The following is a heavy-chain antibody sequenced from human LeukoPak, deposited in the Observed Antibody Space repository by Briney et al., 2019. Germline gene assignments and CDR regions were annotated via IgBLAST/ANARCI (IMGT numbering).Heavy chain of an antibody. CDR1: GFTFDDYA. J-gene: IGHJ4*02. V-gene: IGHV3-9*01. D-gene: IGHD5-24*01. CDR3: AKDMNAEMAGD. Sequence: SGGSLRLSWAASGFTFDDYAMHWVRQAPGKGLEWVSGISWNSGSIGYADSVKGRFTISRDNAKNSLYLQMNSLRAEDTAIYYCAKDMNAEMAGDWGQGTLVTVSS. CDR2: ISWNSGSI.